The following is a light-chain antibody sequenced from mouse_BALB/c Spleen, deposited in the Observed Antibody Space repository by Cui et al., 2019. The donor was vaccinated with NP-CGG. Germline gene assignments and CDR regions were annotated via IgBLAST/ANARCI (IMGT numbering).Light chain of an antibody. V-gene: IGLV1*01. CDR3: ALWYSNHWV. CDR2: GTN. CDR1: TGAVTTNNY. J-gene: IGLJ1*01. Sequence: QAVVTQESALTTLPGETVKLTCRSSTGAVTTNNYANWVQEKPDHLFTGLIGGTNNRAPGVPARFSGSLIGDKAALTITGAQTEDEAIYFCALWYSNHWVFGGGTKLTVL.